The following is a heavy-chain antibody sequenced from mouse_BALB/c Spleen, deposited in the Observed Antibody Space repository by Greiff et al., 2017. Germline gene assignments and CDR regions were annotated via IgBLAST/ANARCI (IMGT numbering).Heavy chain of an antibody. CDR2: IYPGDGDT. CDR3: ARGADGYYGY. J-gene: IGHJ2*01. CDR1: GYTFTSYW. Sequence: VQLQQSGAELARPGASVKLSCKASGYTFTSYWMQWVKQRPGQGLEWIGAIYPGDGDTRYTQKFKGKATLTADKSSSTAYMQLSSLASEDSAVYYCARGADGYYGYWGQGTTLTVSS. D-gene: IGHD2-3*01. V-gene: IGHV1-87*01.